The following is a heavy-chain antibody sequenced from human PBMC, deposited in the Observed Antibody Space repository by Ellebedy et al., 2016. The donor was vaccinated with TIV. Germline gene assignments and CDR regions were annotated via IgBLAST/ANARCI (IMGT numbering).Heavy chain of an antibody. D-gene: IGHD4-17*01. J-gene: IGHJ3*02. CDR2: MRQDGGDK. CDR3: ATDGSYGDYLSPAHAFEM. Sequence: GGSLRLSCAASGFSFSSYWMSWVRQAPGKGLEWVANMRQDGGDKYYVDSLRGRFTISRDNAKTSLYLQINSLRAEDTAVYYCATDGSYGDYLSPAHAFEMWGQGTMVIVSS. CDR1: GFSFSSYW. V-gene: IGHV3-7*03.